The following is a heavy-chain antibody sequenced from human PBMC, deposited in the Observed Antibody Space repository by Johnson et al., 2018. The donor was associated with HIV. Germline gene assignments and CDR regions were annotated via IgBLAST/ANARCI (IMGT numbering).Heavy chain of an antibody. CDR2: ISSSGSTI. J-gene: IGHJ3*02. CDR1: GFTVSSNY. V-gene: IGHV3-11*04. Sequence: QVQLVESGGGLVQPGGSLRLSCAASGFTVSSNYMSWVRQAPGKGLEWVSYISSSGSTIYYADFVKGRFTISRDNAKNTLHLQMNSLRAEDTAVYYCAKDRRASDPRGAFDIWGQGTMVTVSS. CDR3: AKDRRASDPRGAFDI.